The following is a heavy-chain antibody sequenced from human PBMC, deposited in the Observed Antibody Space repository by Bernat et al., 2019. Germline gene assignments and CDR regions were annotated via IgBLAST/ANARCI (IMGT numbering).Heavy chain of an antibody. J-gene: IGHJ4*02. V-gene: IGHV3-49*04. D-gene: IGHD3-3*01. CDR3: TREDLYDFWSGYYYYFDY. CDR1: GFTFGDYA. Sequence: EVQLVESGGGLVQPGRSLRLSCTASGFTFGDYAMSWVRQAPGKGLAWVGFIRSKAYGGTTEYAASVKGRFTISRDDSKSIAYLQMNSLKTEDTAVYYCTREDLYDFWSGYYYYFDYWGQGTLVTVSS. CDR2: IRSKAYGGTT.